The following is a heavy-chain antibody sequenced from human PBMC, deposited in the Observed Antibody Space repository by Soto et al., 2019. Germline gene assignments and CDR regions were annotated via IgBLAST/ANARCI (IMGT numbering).Heavy chain of an antibody. CDR2: IIPIFGTA. CDR3: ARDPTYGGNPYYFDY. CDR1: GGTFSSYA. J-gene: IGHJ4*02. D-gene: IGHD2-15*01. Sequence: SVKVSCKASGGTFSSYAISWVRQAPGQGLEWMGGIIPIFGTANYAQKFQGRVTITADESTSTAYMELSSLRSEDTAVYYCARDPTYGGNPYYFDYWGQGTLVTVS. V-gene: IGHV1-69*13.